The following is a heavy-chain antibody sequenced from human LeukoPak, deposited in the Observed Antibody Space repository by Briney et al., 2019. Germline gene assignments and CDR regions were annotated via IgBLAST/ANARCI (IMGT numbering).Heavy chain of an antibody. Sequence: PGGSLRLSCEASGFRFGGFWMNWVRQAPGKGPERVANINQGGSEKLYVDSVKGRFTISRDNAKNSLYLQMNSLRVEDTAVYYCTRDVREAYDIWGHGTMVTVSS. D-gene: IGHD3-16*01. CDR3: TRDVREAYDI. CDR1: GFRFGGFW. CDR2: INQGGSEK. J-gene: IGHJ3*02. V-gene: IGHV3-7*01.